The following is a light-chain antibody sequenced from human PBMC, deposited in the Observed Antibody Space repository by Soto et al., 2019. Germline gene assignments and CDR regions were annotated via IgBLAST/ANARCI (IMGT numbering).Light chain of an antibody. CDR2: LGS. J-gene: IGKJ1*01. CDR3: MQALQAPLT. V-gene: IGKV2-28*01. CDR1: QSLLHSNGYNY. Sequence: DIVMTQSPLSLPVTPGEPASISCRSSQSLLHSNGYNYLDWYLQKPGQSPQLLIYLGSNRASGVPDRFSGSGSGTDFTLKISRVEAEDVGAYYCMQALQAPLTFGRGTKVDIK.